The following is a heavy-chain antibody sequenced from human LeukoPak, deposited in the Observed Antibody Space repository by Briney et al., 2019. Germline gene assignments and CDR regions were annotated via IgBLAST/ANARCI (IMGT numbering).Heavy chain of an antibody. D-gene: IGHD6-13*01. CDR3: ARVSRRQLVRVDGMDV. V-gene: IGHV3-53*01. CDR2: IYSGGST. CDR1: GFTVSSNY. Sequence: PGGSLRLSCVASGFTVSSNYMSWVRQAPGKGLEWVSVIYSGGSTYYADSVKGRFTISRDNSKNTLYLQMNSLRAEDTAVYYCARVSRRQLVRVDGMDVWGQGTTVTVSS. J-gene: IGHJ6*02.